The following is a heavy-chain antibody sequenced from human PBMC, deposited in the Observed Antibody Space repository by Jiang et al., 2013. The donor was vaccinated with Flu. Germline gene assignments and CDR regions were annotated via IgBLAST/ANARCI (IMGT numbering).Heavy chain of an antibody. D-gene: IGHD1-1*01. CDR3: ARVQTGTGAFDI. V-gene: IGHV1-2*04. J-gene: IGHJ3*02. CDR1: GYTFSGFY. CDR2: XNPDSGGT. Sequence: GAEVKKPGASVKVSCKASGYTFSGFYIHWVRQAPGQGLEWMGWXNPDSGGTSYAQKFQDWVTMTRDTSINTAYMELSRLRSDDTAVYYCARVQTGTGAFDIWGQGTMVTVSS.